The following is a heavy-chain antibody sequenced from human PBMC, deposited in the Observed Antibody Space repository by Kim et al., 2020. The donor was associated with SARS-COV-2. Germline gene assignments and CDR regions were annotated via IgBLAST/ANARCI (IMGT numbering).Heavy chain of an antibody. CDR2: ISSNGGST. D-gene: IGHD3-10*01. J-gene: IGHJ6*02. CDR3: VKGQVNGITMVRGVIIPSGMDV. V-gene: IGHV3-64D*09. Sequence: GGSLRLSCSASGFTFSSYAMHWVRQAPGKGLEYVSAISSNGGSTYYSDSVKCRFTISRDNSKNTLYLQMSSLRAEDTAVYYWVKGQVNGITMVRGVIIPSGMDVWGQGNTVTVSS. CDR1: GFTFSSYA.